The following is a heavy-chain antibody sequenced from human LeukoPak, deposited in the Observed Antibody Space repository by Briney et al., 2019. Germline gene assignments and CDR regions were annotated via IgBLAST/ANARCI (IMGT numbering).Heavy chain of an antibody. J-gene: IGHJ3*02. V-gene: IGHV4-59*01. CDR1: GGSISSYF. Sequence: SETLSLTCTVSGGSISSYFWSWTRQPPGKGLEWIGYIYYSGSTNYNPSLKSRVTISVDTSKNQFSLKLSSVTAADTAVYYCASARLGSGLEGAFDIWGQGTMVTVSS. CDR3: ASARLGSGLEGAFDI. D-gene: IGHD6-25*01. CDR2: IYYSGST.